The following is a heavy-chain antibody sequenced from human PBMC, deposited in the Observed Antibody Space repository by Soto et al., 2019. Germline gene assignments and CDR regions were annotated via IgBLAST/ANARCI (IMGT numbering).Heavy chain of an antibody. V-gene: IGHV1-58*01. Sequence: SVKVSCKASGFTFTSSAFQWVRQARGQRLEWIGWIAVGSGYTNYAQRFQDRVTLTRDMSTATTYMELSRLTSEDTAIYYCAADPTAWQQIFPSDYWGQGTLVTVSS. D-gene: IGHD2-21*01. J-gene: IGHJ4*02. CDR2: IAVGSGYT. CDR3: AADPTAWQQIFPSDY. CDR1: GFTFTSSA.